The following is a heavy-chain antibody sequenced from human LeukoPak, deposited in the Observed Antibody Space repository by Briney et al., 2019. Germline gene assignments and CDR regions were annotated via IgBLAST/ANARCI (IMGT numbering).Heavy chain of an antibody. Sequence: GASVKVSCKASGYTLTNYGMNWVRQAPGQGLEWMGWINTNTGNPTYAQGFTGRFVFSLDTSVSTAYLQISSLKAEDTAVYYCARVLIAAPGILGFWGPGTLVTVSS. J-gene: IGHJ4*02. CDR1: GYTLTNYG. CDR3: ARVLIAAPGILGF. CDR2: INTNTGNP. D-gene: IGHD6-13*01. V-gene: IGHV7-4-1*02.